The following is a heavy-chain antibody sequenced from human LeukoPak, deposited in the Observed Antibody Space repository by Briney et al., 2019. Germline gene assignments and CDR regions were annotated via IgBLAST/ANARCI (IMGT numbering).Heavy chain of an antibody. CDR1: GFTFSSHG. D-gene: IGHD6-19*01. J-gene: IGHJ6*03. V-gene: IGHV3-48*03. CDR2: ISSSGSTI. Sequence: GGSLRLSCAASGFTFSSHGMNWVRQAPGEGLEWVSYISSSGSTIYYADSVKGRFTISRDNAKNSLYLQMNSLRDEDTAVYYCARDPYSGGYGAYYYYYMDVWGKGTTVTVSS. CDR3: ARDPYSGGYGAYYYYYMDV.